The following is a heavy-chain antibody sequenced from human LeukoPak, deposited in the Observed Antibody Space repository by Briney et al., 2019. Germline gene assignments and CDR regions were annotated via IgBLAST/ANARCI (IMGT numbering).Heavy chain of an antibody. V-gene: IGHV3-30*02. Sequence: GGSLRLSCAASGFTFSSYGMHWVRQAPGKGLEWVAVIWYDGSNKYYADSVKGRFTISRDNSKNTLYLQMNSLRAEDTAVYYCAKDAAFTMVRGVLGYWGQGTLVTVSS. J-gene: IGHJ4*02. D-gene: IGHD3-10*01. CDR2: IWYDGSNK. CDR3: AKDAAFTMVRGVLGY. CDR1: GFTFSSYG.